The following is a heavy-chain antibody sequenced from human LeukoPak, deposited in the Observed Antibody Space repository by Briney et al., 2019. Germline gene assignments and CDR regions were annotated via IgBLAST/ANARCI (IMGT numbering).Heavy chain of an antibody. J-gene: IGHJ4*02. D-gene: IGHD6-19*01. CDR2: ISGSGGST. CDR1: GFTFSSYA. Sequence: GGSLRLSCAASGFTFSSYAMSWVRQAPGKGLEWVSAISGSGGSTYYADSVKGRFTISRGNSKNTLYLQMNSLRAEDTAVYYCAKDHSSGWYEDYYFDYWGQGTLVTVSS. V-gene: IGHV3-23*01. CDR3: AKDHSSGWYEDYYFDY.